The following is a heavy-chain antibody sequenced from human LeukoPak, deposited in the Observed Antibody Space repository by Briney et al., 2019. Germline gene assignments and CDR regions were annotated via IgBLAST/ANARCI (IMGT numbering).Heavy chain of an antibody. CDR3: AKDIVATIKGWFDP. J-gene: IGHJ5*02. Sequence: GGSLRLSCAASGFTFDDYGMSWVRQAPGKGLEWVSGINWNGGSTGYADSVKGRFTISRDNAKNSLYLQMNSLRAEDTALYYCAKDIVATIKGWFDPWGQGTLVTVSS. V-gene: IGHV3-20*04. D-gene: IGHD5-12*01. CDR2: INWNGGST. CDR1: GFTFDDYG.